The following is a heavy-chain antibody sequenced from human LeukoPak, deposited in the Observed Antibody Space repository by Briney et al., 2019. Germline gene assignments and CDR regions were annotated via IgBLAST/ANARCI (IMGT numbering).Heavy chain of an antibody. CDR3: ARSLLSAGSGSYGFDP. CDR1: GGSISSGDYY. CDR2: IYYSGSI. Sequence: SETLSLTCSDSGGSISSGDYYWSWIRQPPGKGLEWIGHIYYSGSIHHNPSLKSRVTISVDTSKNQFSLKLSSVTATDTAVYYCARSLLSAGSGSYGFDPWGQGTLVTVSS. V-gene: IGHV4-30-4*01. D-gene: IGHD3-10*01. J-gene: IGHJ5*02.